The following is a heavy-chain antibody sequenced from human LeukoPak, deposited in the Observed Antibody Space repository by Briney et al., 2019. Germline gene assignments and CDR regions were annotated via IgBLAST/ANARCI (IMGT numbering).Heavy chain of an antibody. CDR3: AREERWLQKRGPYDAFDI. V-gene: IGHV4-39*02. CDR2: IYYSGST. Sequence: PSETLSLTCTVSGGSISSSSYYWGWIRQPPGKGLEWIGSIYYSGSTYYNPSLKSRVTISVDTSKNQFSLKLSSVTAADTAVYYCAREERWLQKRGPYDAFDIWGQGTMVTVSS. CDR1: GGSISSSSYY. J-gene: IGHJ3*02. D-gene: IGHD5-24*01.